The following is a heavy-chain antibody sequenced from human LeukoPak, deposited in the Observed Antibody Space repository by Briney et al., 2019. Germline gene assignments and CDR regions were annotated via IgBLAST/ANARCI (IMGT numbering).Heavy chain of an antibody. V-gene: IGHV4-4*02. Sequence: SGTLSLTCAVSGGSISSSNWWSWVRQPPGKGLEWIGEIYHSGSTNYNPSLKSRVTISVDKSKNLFSLKLSSVTAADMAVYYCARSEYYGDYDNSWGQGTLVTVSS. CDR1: GGSISSSNW. J-gene: IGHJ4*02. D-gene: IGHD4-17*01. CDR2: IYHSGST. CDR3: ARSEYYGDYDNS.